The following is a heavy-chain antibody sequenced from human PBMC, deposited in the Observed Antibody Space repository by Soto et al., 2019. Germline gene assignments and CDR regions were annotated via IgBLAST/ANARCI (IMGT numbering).Heavy chain of an antibody. CDR3: NREIAAAGTNIY. CDR1: GGTFSSYA. V-gene: IGHV1-69*01. J-gene: IGHJ4*02. CDR2: IIPIFGTA. D-gene: IGHD6-13*01. Sequence: QVQLVQSGAEVKKPGSSVKVSCKASGGTFSSYAISWVRQAPGQGLEWMGGIIPIFGTANYAQKFQGRVTITADESTSTAYMELSSLRSEDTAVYCCNREIAAAGTNIYWGQGTLVTVSS.